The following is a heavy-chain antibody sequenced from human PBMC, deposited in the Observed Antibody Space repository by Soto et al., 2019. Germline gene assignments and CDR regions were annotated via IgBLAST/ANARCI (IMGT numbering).Heavy chain of an antibody. V-gene: IGHV3-30-3*01. Sequence: QVQLVESGGGVVQPGRSLRLSCAASGFTFSTYPMHWVRQAPGKGLEWVAMISHDGNNKYYADSVKGRFTISRDNSRNTLYLQMNSLSPEDTAVYYCAGDPGYCRGGTCYSRFDYWGQGTLVTVSS. CDR3: AGDPGYCRGGTCYSRFDY. J-gene: IGHJ4*02. CDR1: GFTFSTYP. D-gene: IGHD2-15*01. CDR2: ISHDGNNK.